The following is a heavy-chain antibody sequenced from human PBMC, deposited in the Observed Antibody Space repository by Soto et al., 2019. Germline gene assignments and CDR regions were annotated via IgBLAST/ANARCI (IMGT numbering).Heavy chain of an antibody. CDR3: ARDHRYSSAWYFT. CDR1: GYTFTTSG. D-gene: IGHD6-19*01. V-gene: IGHV1-18*01. J-gene: IGHJ5*02. CDR2: ISAYNGNT. Sequence: QVQLVQSAAEVKKPGGSVKVSCKASGYTFTTSGISWVRQAPGQGLEWMGWISAYNGNTNYAQKLQGRVTMTTDTSTSTAYMELMRLRSDDTAVYYCARDHRYSSAWYFTWGQGTLVTVSS.